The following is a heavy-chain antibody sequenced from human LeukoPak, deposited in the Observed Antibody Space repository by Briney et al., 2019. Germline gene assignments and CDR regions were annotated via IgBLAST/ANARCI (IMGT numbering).Heavy chain of an antibody. CDR3: ARAPRKHSSSWYGGLDY. V-gene: IGHV4-34*01. CDR2: INHSGST. D-gene: IGHD6-13*01. Sequence: SETLSLTSAVYGGSFSGYYWSWIRQPPGKGLEWIGEINHSGSTNYNPSLKSRVTISVDTSKNQFSLKLSSVTAADTAVYYCARAPRKHSSSWYGGLDYWGQGTLVTVSS. CDR1: GGSFSGYY. J-gene: IGHJ4*02.